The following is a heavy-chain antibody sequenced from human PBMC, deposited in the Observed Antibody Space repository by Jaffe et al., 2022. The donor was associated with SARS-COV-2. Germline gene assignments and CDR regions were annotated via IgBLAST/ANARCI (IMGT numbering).Heavy chain of an antibody. CDR1: GFTFSSYG. V-gene: IGHV3-30*18. CDR2: ISYDGSNK. D-gene: IGHD4-17*01. CDR3: AKDYPDYGDYLTHSYGMDV. J-gene: IGHJ6*02. Sequence: QVQLVESGGGVVQPGRSLRLSCAASGFTFSSYGMHWVRQAPGKGLEWVAVISYDGSNKYYADSVKGRFTISRDNSKNTLYLQMNSLRAEDTAVYYCAKDYPDYGDYLTHSYGMDVWGQGTTVTVSS.